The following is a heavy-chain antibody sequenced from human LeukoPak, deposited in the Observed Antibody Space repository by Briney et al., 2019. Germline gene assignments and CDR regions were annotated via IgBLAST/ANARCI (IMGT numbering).Heavy chain of an antibody. CDR2: ISYDGSNK. V-gene: IGHV3-30-3*01. D-gene: IGHD6-6*01. Sequence: GGSLRLSCAASGFTFGSYAMHWVRQAPGKGLEWVAVISYDGSNKYYADSVKGRFTISRDDSKNTLYLQMSSLRAEDTAVYYCAREWARRGGFDYWGQGTLVTVSS. J-gene: IGHJ4*02. CDR3: AREWARRGGFDY. CDR1: GFTFGSYA.